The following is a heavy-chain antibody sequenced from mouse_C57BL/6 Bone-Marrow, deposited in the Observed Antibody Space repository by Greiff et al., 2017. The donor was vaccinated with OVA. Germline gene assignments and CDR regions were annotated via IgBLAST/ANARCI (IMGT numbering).Heavy chain of an antibody. Sequence: QVQLQQSGAELVRPGTSVKVSCKASGYAFTNYLIEWVKQRPGQGLEWIGVINPGSGGTNYNEKFKGKATLTAAKSSSTAYMQLSSLTSEDSAVYFCARWSSGYVGFAYWGQGTLVTVSA. CDR2: INPGSGGT. V-gene: IGHV1-54*01. CDR3: ARWSSGYVGFAY. J-gene: IGHJ3*01. CDR1: GYAFTNYL. D-gene: IGHD3-2*02.